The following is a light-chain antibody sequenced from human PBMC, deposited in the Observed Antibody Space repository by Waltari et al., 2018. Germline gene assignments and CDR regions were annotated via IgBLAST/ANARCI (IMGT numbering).Light chain of an antibody. CDR2: VAS. V-gene: IGKV1-39*01. Sequence: DIQMTQSPSSLSASVGDRVIITCRASQSINTNLNWYQQKPGKAPKLWIYVASSLQSGGPSRFSGTGSGTDFTLTINSLQPEDFATYYCQQSYSTWTFGQGTKVEIK. CDR3: QQSYSTWT. CDR1: QSINTN. J-gene: IGKJ1*01.